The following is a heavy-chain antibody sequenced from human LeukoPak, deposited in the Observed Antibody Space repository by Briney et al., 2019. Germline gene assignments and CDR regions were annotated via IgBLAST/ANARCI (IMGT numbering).Heavy chain of an antibody. V-gene: IGHV7-4-1*02. CDR2: INTKTGNP. D-gene: IGHD2-15*01. CDR1: GYTFTSYA. J-gene: IGHJ6*02. CDR3: ARTNCGGRSCPKEGYYHGLDV. Sequence: ASVKVSCKASGYTFTSYAMIWVRQAPGQGLEWMGWINTKTGNPTYAQGFTGRFVFSLDTSVSTAYLQISSLKAEDTAVYYCARTNCGGRSCPKEGYYHGLDVWGQGTTVAVSS.